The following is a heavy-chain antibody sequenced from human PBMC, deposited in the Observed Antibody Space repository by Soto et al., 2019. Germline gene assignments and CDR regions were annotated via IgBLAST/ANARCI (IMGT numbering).Heavy chain of an antibody. CDR1: GFTFSSYS. CDR3: ARGYHYYDSSGYDKGDAFDI. Sequence: EVQLVESGGGLVKPGGSLRLSCAASGFTFSSYSMNWVRQAPGKGLEWVSSISSSSSYIYYADSVKGRFTISRDNAKNSRYLQMNSLRAEDTAVYYCARGYHYYDSSGYDKGDAFDIWGQGTMVTVSS. J-gene: IGHJ3*02. D-gene: IGHD3-22*01. CDR2: ISSSSSYI. V-gene: IGHV3-21*01.